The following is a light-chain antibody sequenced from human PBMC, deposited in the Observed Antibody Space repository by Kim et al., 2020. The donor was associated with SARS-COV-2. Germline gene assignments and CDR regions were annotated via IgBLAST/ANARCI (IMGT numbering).Light chain of an antibody. CDR2: DAS. J-gene: IGKJ2*01. CDR3: QQYKSYYT. Sequence: LSSSIGDRVTITCRASQSISTWLAWYQQKAGKAPKLLIYDASSLESGVPSRFSGSGSGTEFTLTISSLQPDDSATYSGQQYKSYYTFGQGTKLEI. CDR1: QSISTW. V-gene: IGKV1-5*01.